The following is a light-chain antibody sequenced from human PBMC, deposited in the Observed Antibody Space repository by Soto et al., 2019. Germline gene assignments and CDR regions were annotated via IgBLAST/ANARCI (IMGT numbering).Light chain of an antibody. CDR3: GTWDSSVEV. J-gene: IGLJ1*01. CDR1: SSNIGNNY. Sequence: QSVLTQPPSVSAAPGQKVTISCSGSSSNIGNNYVSWYQQLPGTAPKLLIYDNNKRPSGIPDRFSGSKSGTSATLGITGLQTGDEADYYCGTWDSSVEVFGTGTKVTVL. V-gene: IGLV1-51*01. CDR2: DNN.